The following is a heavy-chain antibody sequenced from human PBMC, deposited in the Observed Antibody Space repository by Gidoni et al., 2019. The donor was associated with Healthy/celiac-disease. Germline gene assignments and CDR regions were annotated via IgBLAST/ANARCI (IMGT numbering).Heavy chain of an antibody. CDR3: ASGDRGYYFDY. V-gene: IGHV4-31*03. CDR1: GGSISSGGYY. D-gene: IGHD3-10*01. J-gene: IGHJ4*02. CDR2: IYYSGST. Sequence: QVQLQESGQGVAKPSQTLFLTCTVAGGSISSGGYYWSWIRQHPGKGMEWIGYIYYSGSTYYNPALKSRVTISVYTSKNQFSLKLSSVTAADTSVYYCASGDRGYYFDYWGQGTLVTVSS.